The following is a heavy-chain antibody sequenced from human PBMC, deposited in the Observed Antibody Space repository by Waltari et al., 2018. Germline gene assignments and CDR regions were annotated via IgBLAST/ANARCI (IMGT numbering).Heavy chain of an antibody. J-gene: IGHJ4*02. CDR1: GPSLRTTGGA. CDR3: AHLYCSSTTCHLFDY. D-gene: IGHD2-2*01. V-gene: IGHV2-5*02. Sequence: QTTLKESGPTLVKPTPTLTLTCPFSGPSLRTTGGAVGCIRQPPGTALDWLTLLFWGDETRYSTSLKSRLTITKDPSKNQVVLAMTNMDPADTATYYCAHLYCSSTTCHLFDYWGQGTLVTVSS. CDR2: LFWGDET.